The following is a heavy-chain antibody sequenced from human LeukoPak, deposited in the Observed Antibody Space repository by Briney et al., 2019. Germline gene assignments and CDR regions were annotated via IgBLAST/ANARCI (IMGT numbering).Heavy chain of an antibody. J-gene: IGHJ5*02. Sequence: ASVKVSCKAPGYTFTGYYMHWVRQAPGQGLEWMGWINPNSGGTNYAQKFQGRVTMTRDTSISTAYMELSRLRSDDTAVYYCARERRGYCTNGVCFPFDPWGQGTLVTVSS. CDR2: INPNSGGT. D-gene: IGHD2-8*01. CDR3: ARERRGYCTNGVCFPFDP. CDR1: GYTFTGYY. V-gene: IGHV1-2*02.